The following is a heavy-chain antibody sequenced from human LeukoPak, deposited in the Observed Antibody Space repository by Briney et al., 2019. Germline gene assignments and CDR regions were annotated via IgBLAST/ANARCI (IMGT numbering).Heavy chain of an antibody. CDR2: ISDNGYDT. CDR1: GFTFSNYG. J-gene: IGHJ4*02. CDR3: AKDIRAVAGSGGLDY. D-gene: IGHD6-19*01. Sequence: GGSLRLSCAASGFTFSNYGIHWVRQAPGKGLEWVSGISDNGYDTYYAESVKGRFTISRDNAKNSLYLQMNSLRAEDMALYYCAKDIRAVAGSGGLDYWGQGTLVTVSS. V-gene: IGHV3-23*01.